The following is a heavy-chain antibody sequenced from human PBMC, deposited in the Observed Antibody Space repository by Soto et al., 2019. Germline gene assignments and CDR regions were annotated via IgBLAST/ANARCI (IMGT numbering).Heavy chain of an antibody. V-gene: IGHV3-30-3*01. CDR2: ISYDGSNK. Sequence: GGSLRLSCAASGFTFSSYAMHWVRQAPGKGLEWVAVISYDGSNKYYADSVKGRFTISRDNSKNTLYLQMNSLRAEDTAVYYCARMGPYSSGWYASDYWGQGTLVTVSS. CDR3: ARMGPYSSGWYASDY. CDR1: GFTFSSYA. J-gene: IGHJ4*02. D-gene: IGHD6-19*01.